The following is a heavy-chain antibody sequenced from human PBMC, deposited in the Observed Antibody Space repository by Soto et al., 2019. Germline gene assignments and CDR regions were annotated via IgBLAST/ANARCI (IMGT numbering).Heavy chain of an antibody. J-gene: IGHJ6*02. Sequence: TLSLTCTVSGDSITSGGYYWSWLRQPPGKGLEWIGYIYHSGGASYNPSLRGRAVISIDTSKNQFSLRLNAVTAADTATYYCAGDYYGAGSQYYYYGMEVWGQGTTVTVS. D-gene: IGHD3-10*01. CDR1: GDSITSGGYY. CDR2: IYHSGGA. V-gene: IGHV4-31*03. CDR3: AGDYYGAGSQYYYYGMEV.